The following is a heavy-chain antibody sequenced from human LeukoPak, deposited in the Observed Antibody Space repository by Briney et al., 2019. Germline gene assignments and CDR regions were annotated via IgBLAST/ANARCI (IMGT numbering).Heavy chain of an antibody. CDR3: AKAPVDTAMVYYFDY. V-gene: IGHV3-23*01. D-gene: IGHD5-18*01. J-gene: IGHJ4*02. CDR1: GFIFSNYG. Sequence: PGGSLRLSCAASGFIFSNYGMNWVRQAPGKGLEWVSAISGSGGSTYYADSVKGRFTISRDNSKNTLYLQMNSLRAEDTAVYYCAKAPVDTAMVYYFDYWGQGTLVTVSS. CDR2: ISGSGGST.